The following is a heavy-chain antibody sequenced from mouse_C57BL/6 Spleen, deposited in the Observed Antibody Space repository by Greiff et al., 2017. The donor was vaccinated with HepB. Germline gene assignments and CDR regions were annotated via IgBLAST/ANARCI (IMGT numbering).Heavy chain of an antibody. CDR3: ARAHYYSNYLYYFDY. Sequence: EVMLVESGGGLVKPGGSLKLSCAASGFTFSSYAMSWVRQTPEKRLEWVATISDGGSYTYYPDNVKGRFTISRDNAKNNLYLQMSHLKSEDTAMYYCARAHYYSNYLYYFDYWGQGTTLTVSS. V-gene: IGHV5-4*03. J-gene: IGHJ2*01. CDR2: ISDGGSYT. D-gene: IGHD2-5*01. CDR1: GFTFSSYA.